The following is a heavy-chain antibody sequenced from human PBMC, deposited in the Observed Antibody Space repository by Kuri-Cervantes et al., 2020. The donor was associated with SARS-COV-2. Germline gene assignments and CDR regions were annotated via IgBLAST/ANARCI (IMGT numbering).Heavy chain of an antibody. J-gene: IGHJ4*02. CDR1: GGSISSSSYY. CDR3: ARLLPGPVDY. D-gene: IGHD3-16*01. V-gene: IGHV4-39*01. Sequence: GSLRLSCTVSGGSISSSSYYWGWIRRPPGKGLEWIGSIYYSGSTYYNPSLKSRVTISVDTSKNQFSLKLSSVTAADTAVYYCARLLPGPVDYWGQGTLVTVSS. CDR2: IYYSGST.